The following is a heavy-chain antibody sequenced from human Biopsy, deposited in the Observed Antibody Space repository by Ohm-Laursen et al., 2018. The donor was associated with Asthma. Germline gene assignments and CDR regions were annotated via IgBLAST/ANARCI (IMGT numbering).Heavy chain of an antibody. Sequence: SVKVSCNASGYNFIRFAIHWVRQAPGQRLEWMSWVNTGNGDTKYSQKFQGRVTITRDTSASTAYMELSSLRSEDTATYYCARTYFDFLTGQVNDAFGVWGQGTVVTVSS. CDR1: GYNFIRFA. J-gene: IGHJ3*01. CDR3: ARTYFDFLTGQVNDAFGV. D-gene: IGHD3-9*01. CDR2: VNTGNGDT. V-gene: IGHV1-3*04.